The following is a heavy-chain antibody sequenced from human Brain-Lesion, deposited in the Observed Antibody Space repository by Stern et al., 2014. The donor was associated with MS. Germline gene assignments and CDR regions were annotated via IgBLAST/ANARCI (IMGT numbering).Heavy chain of an antibody. V-gene: IGHV1-2*02. D-gene: IGHD3-3*01. CDR2: FNPNTGGA. J-gene: IGHJ6*02. Sequence: QVQLVQSGAEVKKPGASVKGSYKTSGYSFTGYYIHWVREAPGPGLEWMAWFNPNTGGAKYAKKFQGPVTIIRDTSISTAYVELRSLTSDDPAVYYCARDQRGITIFGVVTDYYYLGMDVWGQGTTVTVSS. CDR1: GYSFTGYY. CDR3: ARDQRGITIFGVVTDYYYLGMDV.